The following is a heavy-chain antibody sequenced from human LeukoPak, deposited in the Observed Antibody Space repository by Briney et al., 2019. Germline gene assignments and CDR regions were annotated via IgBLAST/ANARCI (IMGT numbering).Heavy chain of an antibody. V-gene: IGHV3-30*03. D-gene: IGHD2-15*01. Sequence: PGGSLRLSCAASGFTFSSYGMHWVRQAPGKGLEWVAVISYDGSNKYYADSVKGRFTISRDNSKNTLYLQMNSLRAEDTAVYYCASVYCSGGSCYDYWGQGTLVTVSS. CDR2: ISYDGSNK. J-gene: IGHJ4*02. CDR1: GFTFSSYG. CDR3: ASVYCSGGSCYDY.